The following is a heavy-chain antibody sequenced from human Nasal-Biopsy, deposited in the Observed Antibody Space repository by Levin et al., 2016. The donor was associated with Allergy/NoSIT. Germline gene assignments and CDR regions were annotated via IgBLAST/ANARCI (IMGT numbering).Heavy chain of an antibody. CDR2: ISRSGKYI. Sequence: GESLKISCAASGFSFNSYSLNWVRQAPGKGLEWVSSISRSGKYIYYADSLKGRFTISRDNAKNSLYLQMSSLRPDDTAVYYCARDRGSGNAAFYFDYWGQGALVTVSS. V-gene: IGHV3-21*01. D-gene: IGHD3-16*01. J-gene: IGHJ4*02. CDR3: ARDRGSGNAAFYFDY. CDR1: GFSFNSYS.